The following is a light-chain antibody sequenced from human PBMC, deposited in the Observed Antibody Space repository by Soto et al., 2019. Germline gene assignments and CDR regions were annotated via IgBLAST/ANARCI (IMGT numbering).Light chain of an antibody. Sequence: QLVLTQSPSASASLGASVKLTCTLSSGHSNYAIAWHQQQPEKGPRYLMKVNSDGRHSKGDGIPDRFAGSSSGAERYLIISSLQSEDEADYHCQTWGSDIHVFGGGTKLTVL. CDR1: SGHSNYA. CDR2: VNSDGRH. V-gene: IGLV4-69*01. J-gene: IGLJ3*02. CDR3: QTWGSDIHV.